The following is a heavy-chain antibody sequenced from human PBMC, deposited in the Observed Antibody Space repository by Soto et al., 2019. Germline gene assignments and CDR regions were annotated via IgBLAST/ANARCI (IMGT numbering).Heavy chain of an antibody. J-gene: IGHJ4*02. V-gene: IGHV3-13*04. Sequence: EVQLVESGGGLVQPGGSLRLSCAASGFTFSNHDMHWVRQATGKGLEWVSGIATAGDTYYAGSVKGRFTISREYAKNSLYFQMNSLRGGDTAVYYCARGGYCSGGSCYSYHWDHWCQGTLVTVSS. CDR1: GFTFSNHD. CDR2: IATAGDT. D-gene: IGHD2-15*01. CDR3: ARGGYCSGGSCYSYHWDH.